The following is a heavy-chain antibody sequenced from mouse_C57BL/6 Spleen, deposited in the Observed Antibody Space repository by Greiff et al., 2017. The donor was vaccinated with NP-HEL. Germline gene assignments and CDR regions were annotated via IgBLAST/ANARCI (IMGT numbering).Heavy chain of an antibody. CDR1: GFTFSDYG. CDR2: ISSGSSTI. J-gene: IGHJ2*01. V-gene: IGHV5-17*01. D-gene: IGHD4-1*01. Sequence: EVQLVESGGGLVKPGGSLKLSCAASGFTFSDYGMHWVRQAPEKGLEWVAYISSGSSTIYYADTVKGRFTISRDNSKNTLFLQMTSLRSEDTAMYYCARVSPGVYFDYWGQGTTLTVSS. CDR3: ARVSPGVYFDY.